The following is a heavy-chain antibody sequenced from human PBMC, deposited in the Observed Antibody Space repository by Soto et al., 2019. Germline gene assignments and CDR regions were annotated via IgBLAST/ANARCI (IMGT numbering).Heavy chain of an antibody. D-gene: IGHD6-19*01. J-gene: IGHJ6*02. CDR3: ARENSSGWYRAYYYGMDV. V-gene: IGHV1-46*01. CDR1: GYTFTSYY. Sequence: ASVKVSCKASGYTFTSYYMHWVRQAPGQGLEWMGITNPSGGSTSYAQKFQGRVTMTRDTSTSTVYMELSSLRSEDTAVYYCARENSSGWYRAYYYGMDVWGQGTTVTVSS. CDR2: TNPSGGST.